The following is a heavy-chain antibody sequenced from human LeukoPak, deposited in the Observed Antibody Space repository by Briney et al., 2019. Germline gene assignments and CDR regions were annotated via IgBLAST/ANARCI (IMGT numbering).Heavy chain of an antibody. V-gene: IGHV3-23*01. CDR3: AKAQTHYYYGMDV. J-gene: IGHJ6*02. CDR1: GFIFSNYA. CDR2: ISGSGGST. Sequence: GGSLSLSCAASGFIFSNYAMSWVRQAPAKGLEWVSGISGSGGSTYSADSVKGRFTISRDNSKNTLYLQMNSLRAEDTAVYDCAKAQTHYYYGMDVWGQGTTVTVSS.